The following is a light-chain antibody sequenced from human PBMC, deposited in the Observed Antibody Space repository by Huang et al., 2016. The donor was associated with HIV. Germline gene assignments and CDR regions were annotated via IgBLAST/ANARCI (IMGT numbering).Light chain of an antibody. CDR2: EVY. Sequence: DIVMTQTPLSLSVTPGQSASISCKSSQSLLHSDGKTYLYWYLQKPGQSPQLLIYEVYRRFSGVQDRFSGSGSGTDFTMKISRVEAEDVGVYYSMQGIHRTFGQGTKVEIK. CDR1: QSLLHSDGKTY. CDR3: MQGIHRT. J-gene: IGKJ1*01. V-gene: IGKV2-29*02.